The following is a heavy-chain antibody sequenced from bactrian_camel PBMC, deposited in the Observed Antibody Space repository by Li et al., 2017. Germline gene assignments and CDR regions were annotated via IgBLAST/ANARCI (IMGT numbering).Heavy chain of an antibody. J-gene: IGHJ4*01. CDR2: IRDDASLI. D-gene: IGHD1*01. V-gene: IGHV3S63*01. CDR1: GLRFERYA. CDR3: AASSFRACGTTWMTDEYKY. Sequence: HVQLVESGGGTVEAGGSLRLSCTSSGLRFERYAMIWFRQAPGKEREGVACIRDDASLIRYAETVKGSFSVSRDNALNTLYLEMNNLKPEDTAVYYCAASSFRACGTTWMTDEYKYWGQGTQVTVS.